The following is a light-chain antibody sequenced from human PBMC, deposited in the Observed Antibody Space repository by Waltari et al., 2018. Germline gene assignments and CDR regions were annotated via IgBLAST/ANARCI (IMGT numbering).Light chain of an antibody. CDR3: CSYAGTYTWV. CDR2: DVS. CDR1: SSDVGGYNY. J-gene: IGLJ3*02. Sequence: QSALTQPRSVSESPGQSVTISCTGTSSDVGGYNYVSWHQQHPGKAPKLMIYDVSKRPSGVPDRFSGSKSGNTASLTISGLQAEDEADYYCCSYAGTYTWVFGGGTKLTVL. V-gene: IGLV2-11*01.